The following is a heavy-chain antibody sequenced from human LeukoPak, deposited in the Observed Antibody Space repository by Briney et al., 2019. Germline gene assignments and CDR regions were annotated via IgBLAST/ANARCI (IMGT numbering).Heavy chain of an antibody. CDR2: ISGSGSDT. V-gene: IGHV3-23*01. CDR1: GFTFSSYA. CDR3: AKDDPMGLGVAGPLFEY. Sequence: GGSLRLSCAVSGFTFSSYAMNWVRQAPDRGLEWVSTISGSGSDTYYADSVKGRFTISRDNSKNTLYLQMNSLRADDTAVYYCAKDDPMGLGVAGPLFEYWGQGTLVTVSS. D-gene: IGHD6-19*01. J-gene: IGHJ4*02.